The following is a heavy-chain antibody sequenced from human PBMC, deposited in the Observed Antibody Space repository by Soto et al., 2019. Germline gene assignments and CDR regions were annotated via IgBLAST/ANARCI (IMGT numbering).Heavy chain of an antibody. V-gene: IGHV3-23*01. J-gene: IGHJ4*02. CDR1: GFTFSSYA. CDR2: ISGSGGST. CDR3: GDYGGKRYFDY. Sequence: GGSLRLSCAASGFTFSSYAMSWVRQAPGKGLEWVSAISGSGGSTYYADSVKGRFTISRDNSKNTLYLQMNSLRAEDTAVYYCGDYGGKRYFDYWGQGTLVTVSS. D-gene: IGHD4-17*01.